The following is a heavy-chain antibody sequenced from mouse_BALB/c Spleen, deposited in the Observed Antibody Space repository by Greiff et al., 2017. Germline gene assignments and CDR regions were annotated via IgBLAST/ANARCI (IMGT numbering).Heavy chain of an antibody. CDR1: GYTFTSYW. J-gene: IGHJ1*01. V-gene: IGHV1-69*02. Sequence: VQLQQPGAELVKPGAPVKLSCKASGYTFTSYWMNWVKQRPGRGLEWIGRIDPSDSETHYNQKFKDKATLTVDKSSSTAYIQLSSLTSEDSAVYYCAMIYYDYDRYVDVWGAGTTVTVSS. D-gene: IGHD2-4*01. CDR2: IDPSDSET. CDR3: AMIYYDYDRYVDV.